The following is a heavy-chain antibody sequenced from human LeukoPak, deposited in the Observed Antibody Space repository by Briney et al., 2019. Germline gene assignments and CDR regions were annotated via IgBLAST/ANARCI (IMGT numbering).Heavy chain of an antibody. CDR3: ARGDCSGGSCYPRGCAFDI. V-gene: IGHV3-66*03. J-gene: IGHJ3*02. D-gene: IGHD2-15*01. CDR2: IYSCGST. Sequence: GGSLRLSCAASGFTFGSNHMSWVRQAPGKGLEWVSVIYSCGSTYYADSVKGRFTISRDNSKNTLYLQMNSLRAEDTAVYYCARGDCSGGSCYPRGCAFDIWGQGTMVTVSS. CDR1: GFTFGSNH.